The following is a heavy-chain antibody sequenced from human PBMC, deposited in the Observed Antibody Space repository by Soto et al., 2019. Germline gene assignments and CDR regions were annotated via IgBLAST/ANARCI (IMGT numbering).Heavy chain of an antibody. CDR2: IYYSGSI. J-gene: IGHJ4*02. CDR1: GGSIRSHY. D-gene: IGHD1-1*01. Sequence: SETLSLTCTVSGGSIRSHYWGWIRQPPGKGLEWIGYIYYSGSINYSPSLKSRVSISVDTSKNQVSLKVHSVTAADTAVYYCARLVERNWYPFFLDYGGQGTQFT. CDR3: ARLVERNWYPFFLDY. V-gene: IGHV4-59*11.